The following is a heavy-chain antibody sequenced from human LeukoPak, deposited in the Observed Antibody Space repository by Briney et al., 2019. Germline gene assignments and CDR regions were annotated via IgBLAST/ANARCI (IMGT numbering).Heavy chain of an antibody. CDR3: ARDRSEYSSSSCDY. CDR2: INPNSGGT. D-gene: IGHD6-6*01. J-gene: IGHJ4*02. Sequence: ASVKVSCKASGYTFTGYYMHWVRQAPGQGLEWMGWINPNSGGTNYAQKFQGRVTMTRDTSISTAYMELSRLRSDDTAVYYCARDRSEYSSSSCDYWGQGTPVTVSS. V-gene: IGHV1-2*02. CDR1: GYTFTGYY.